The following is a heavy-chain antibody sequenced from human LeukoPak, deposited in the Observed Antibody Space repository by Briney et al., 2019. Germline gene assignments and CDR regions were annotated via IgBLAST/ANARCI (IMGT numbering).Heavy chain of an antibody. J-gene: IGHJ4*02. CDR3: ARGMGNYYYDSSGYYNYFDY. CDR1: GYTFTSYA. CDR2: INAGNGNT. Sequence: ASVTVSCKASGYTFTSYAMHWVRQAPGQRLEWMGWINAGNGNTKYSQKFQGRVTITRDTSASTAYMELSSLRSEDTAVYYCARGMGNYYYDSSGYYNYFDYWGQGTLVTVSS. D-gene: IGHD3-22*01. V-gene: IGHV1-3*01.